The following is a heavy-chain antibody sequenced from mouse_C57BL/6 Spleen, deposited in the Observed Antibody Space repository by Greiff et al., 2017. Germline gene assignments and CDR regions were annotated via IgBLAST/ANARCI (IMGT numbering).Heavy chain of an antibody. CDR3: ARRDYDGSGADY. Sequence: VQLQQSGPELVKPGASVKISCKASGYAFSSSWMNWVKQRPGKGLEWIGRIYPGDGDTNYNGKFKGKATLTADKSSSTAYMQLSSLTSEDSAVYFCARRDYDGSGADYWGQGTSVTVSS. CDR1: GYAFSSSW. J-gene: IGHJ4*01. V-gene: IGHV1-82*01. CDR2: IYPGDGDT. D-gene: IGHD1-1*01.